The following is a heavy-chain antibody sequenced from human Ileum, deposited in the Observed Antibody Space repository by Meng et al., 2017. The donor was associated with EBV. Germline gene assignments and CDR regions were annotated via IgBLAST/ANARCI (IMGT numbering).Heavy chain of an antibody. J-gene: IGHJ4*02. D-gene: IGHD6-13*01. V-gene: IGHV4-34*01. Sequence: QVHVEQWGAGLLNPSETLSLTCAVYGGSFSGYYWTWIRQPPGKGLEWIGEINHSGSTNYNPSLKSRVTISVDKNQFSLKLSSVTAADTAVYYCARGFYTYGSSCFDYWGQGTLVTVS. CDR2: INHSGST. CDR3: ARGFYTYGSSCFDY. CDR1: GGSFSGYY.